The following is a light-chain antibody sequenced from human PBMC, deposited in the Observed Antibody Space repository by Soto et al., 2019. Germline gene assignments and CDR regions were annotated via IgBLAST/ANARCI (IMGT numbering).Light chain of an antibody. CDR3: LQYNDWPRT. V-gene: IGKV3-15*01. CDR1: QSVSNN. CDR2: DAS. J-gene: IGKJ1*01. Sequence: EIVMTQSPATLSVSPGERATLSCRASQSVSNNLAWYQQKPGQAPRLLIYDASTRATGIPARFSGSGSGTEFTLTINSLQSEDFAVYYCLQYNDWPRTFGQGTKVEIK.